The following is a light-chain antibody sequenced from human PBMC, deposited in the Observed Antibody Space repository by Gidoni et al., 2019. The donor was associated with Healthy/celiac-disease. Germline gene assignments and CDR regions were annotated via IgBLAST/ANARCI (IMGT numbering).Light chain of an antibody. CDR2: AAS. J-gene: IGKJ2*01. V-gene: IGKV1-39*01. CDR3: QQSYSTPRYT. Sequence: DIQMTQSPSSLSVSVGDRVTITCRASQSISSYLNWYQQKPGKAPTLLIYAASSLQSGVPSRFSGSGSGTDFTLTISSLQPEDFATYYCQQSYSTPRYTFGQGTKLEIK. CDR1: QSISSY.